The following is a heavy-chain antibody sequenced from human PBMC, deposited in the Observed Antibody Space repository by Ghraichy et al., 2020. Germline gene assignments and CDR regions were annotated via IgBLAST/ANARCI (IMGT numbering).Heavy chain of an antibody. V-gene: IGHV3-30*18. CDR3: AKSAELAVAGMRILNY. CDR1: GFTFSSYG. J-gene: IGHJ4*02. D-gene: IGHD6-19*01. CDR2: ISYDGSNK. Sequence: GGSLRLSCAASGFTFSSYGMHWVRQAPGKGLEWVAVISYDGSNKYYADSVKGRFTISRDNSKNTLYLQMNSLRAEDTAVYYCAKSAELAVAGMRILNYWGQGTLVTVSS.